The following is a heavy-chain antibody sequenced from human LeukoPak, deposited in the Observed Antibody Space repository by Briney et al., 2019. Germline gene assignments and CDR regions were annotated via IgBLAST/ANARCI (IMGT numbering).Heavy chain of an antibody. V-gene: IGHV1-2*02. CDR1: GYTFTGYY. J-gene: IGHJ5*02. CDR3: ARVRRSSTSCYSS. CDR2: INPNSGGT. D-gene: IGHD2-2*01. Sequence: GASVKVSCKASGYTFTGYYVHWVRQAPGQGLEWMGWINPNSGGTNYAQKFQGRVTMTRDTSISTAYMELSRLRSDDTAVYYCARVRRSSTSCYSSWGQGTLVTVSS.